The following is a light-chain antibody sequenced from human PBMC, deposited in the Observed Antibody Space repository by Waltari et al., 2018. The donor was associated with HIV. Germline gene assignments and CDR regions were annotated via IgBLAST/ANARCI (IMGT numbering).Light chain of an antibody. CDR2: DNN. CDR1: SSNIGTNS. Sequence: QSVLTQPPSVSPAPGQKVTISCSGASSNIGTNSVAWYQQVPGTAPKLLIYDNNKRPSRIPDRVSGSKSGTSATLDIAGLQTGDEADYYCGTWDSALSGHYVFGTGTKVTVL. J-gene: IGLJ1*01. CDR3: GTWDSALSGHYV. V-gene: IGLV1-51*01.